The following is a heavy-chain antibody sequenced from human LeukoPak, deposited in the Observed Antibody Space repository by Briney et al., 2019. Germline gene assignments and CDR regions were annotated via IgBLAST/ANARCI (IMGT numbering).Heavy chain of an antibody. J-gene: IGHJ6*02. CDR2: IYSGGST. CDR1: GFTVSSNY. CDR3: ARPLIAAAGTNYYYGMDV. D-gene: IGHD6-13*01. V-gene: IGHV3-66*02. Sequence: GGSLRLSCAASGFTVSSNYMSWVRQAPGKGLEWVSVIYSGGSTYYADSVKGRFTISRDNSNNTLYLQMNSLRAEDTAVYYCARPLIAAAGTNYYYGMDVWGQGTTVTVSS.